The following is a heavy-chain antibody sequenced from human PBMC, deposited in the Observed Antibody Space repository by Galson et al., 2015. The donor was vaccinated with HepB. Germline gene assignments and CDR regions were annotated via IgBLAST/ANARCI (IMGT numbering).Heavy chain of an antibody. J-gene: IGHJ5*02. CDR2: IIPIFGTA. CDR1: GGTFSSYA. D-gene: IGHD5-18*01. Sequence: SVKVSCKASGGTFSSYAISWVRQAPGQGLEWMGGIIPIFGTANYAQKFQGRVTITADESTSTAYMELSSLRSEDTAVYYCARVDSGYSYGFSLWFDPWGQGTLVTVSS. V-gene: IGHV1-69*13. CDR3: ARVDSGYSYGFSLWFDP.